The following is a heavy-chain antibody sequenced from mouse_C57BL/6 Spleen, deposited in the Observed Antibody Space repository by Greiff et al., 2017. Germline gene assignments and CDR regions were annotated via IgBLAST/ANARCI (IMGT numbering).Heavy chain of an antibody. Sequence: EVKLQQSGPELVKPGASVKISCKASGYTFTDYYMNWVKQSQGKSLEWIGDINPNNGGTSYNQKFKGKGTLTVDKSSSTAYMELRSLTSEDSAVYYCAREGYFFAYWGQGTLVTVSA. CDR1: GYTFTDYY. J-gene: IGHJ3*01. CDR3: AREGYFFAY. CDR2: INPNNGGT. D-gene: IGHD2-3*01. V-gene: IGHV1-26*01.